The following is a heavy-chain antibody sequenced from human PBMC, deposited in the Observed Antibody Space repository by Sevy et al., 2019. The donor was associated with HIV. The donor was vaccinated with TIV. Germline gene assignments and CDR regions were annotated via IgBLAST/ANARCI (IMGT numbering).Heavy chain of an antibody. Sequence: GGSLRLSCIGSGFSFSYYGIHWVRQAPGKGLDWVALISHDGINEYYADSVKGRFTISRDNSKNTVYLEMNRLRNEDTANYFCANAYSGSYSHSYLYALDVWGQGTTVTVSS. CDR2: ISHDGINE. D-gene: IGHD1-26*01. V-gene: IGHV3-30*18. CDR3: ANAYSGSYSHSYLYALDV. J-gene: IGHJ6*02. CDR1: GFSFSYYG.